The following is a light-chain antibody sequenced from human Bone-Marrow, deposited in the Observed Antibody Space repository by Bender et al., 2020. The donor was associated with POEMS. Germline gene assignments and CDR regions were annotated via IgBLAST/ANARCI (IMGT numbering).Light chain of an antibody. J-gene: IGLJ2*01. CDR2: DVT. V-gene: IGLV2-14*03. CDR1: NSDVGGYKH. CDR3: SSYTTSSTRI. Sequence: QSALTQPRSVSGSPVQSVTISCTGTNSDVGGYKHVSWYQQHPGKAPKLMIFDVTNRPSGVSNRFSGSKSGNTASLTMSGLQAEDEADYYCSSYTTSSTRIFGGGTKLTVL.